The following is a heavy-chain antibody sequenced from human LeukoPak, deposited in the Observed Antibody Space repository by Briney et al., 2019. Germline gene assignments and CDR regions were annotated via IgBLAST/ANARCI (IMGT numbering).Heavy chain of an antibody. D-gene: IGHD5-12*01. V-gene: IGHV1-3*01. J-gene: IGHJ4*02. CDR3: ASYSGYDYEIFDY. Sequence: KLQGRVTITRDTSASTAYMELSSLRSEDTAVYYCASYSGYDYEIFDYWGQGTLVTVSS.